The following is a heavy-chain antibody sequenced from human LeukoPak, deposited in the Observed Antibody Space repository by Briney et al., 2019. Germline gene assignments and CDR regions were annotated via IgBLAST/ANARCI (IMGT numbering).Heavy chain of an antibody. D-gene: IGHD1-26*01. Sequence: GGSLRLSCAASGFTFADYAMHWVRHAPGKGLEWVSGISWNSGSIGYADSVKGRFTISRDNAKNSLYLQMNSLRAEDTALYYCAAEWELPYFPDEIDDAFDIWGQGTMVTVSS. CDR3: AAEWELPYFPDEIDDAFDI. CDR2: ISWNSGSI. CDR1: GFTFADYA. J-gene: IGHJ3*02. V-gene: IGHV3-9*01.